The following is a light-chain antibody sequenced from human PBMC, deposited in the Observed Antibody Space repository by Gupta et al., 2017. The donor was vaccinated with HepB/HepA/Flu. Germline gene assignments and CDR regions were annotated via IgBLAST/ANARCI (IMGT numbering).Light chain of an antibody. V-gene: IGKV2-28*01. CDR3: IQAKQNPYT. CDR2: LAS. J-gene: IGKJ2*01. CDR1: QSLLHSSKYNY. Sequence: EMTLSPLSLPVTPGEPAYISCRSRQSLLHSSKYNYLDWYLQKPGKSPQLLIYLASSRASGVPYRFSGSGSGTEFTLNISRVEADDVGVYYCIQAKQNPYTFGQGTKLEIK.